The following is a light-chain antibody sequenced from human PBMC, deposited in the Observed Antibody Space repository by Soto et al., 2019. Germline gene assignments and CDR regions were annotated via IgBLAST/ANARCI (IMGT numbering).Light chain of an antibody. J-gene: IGKJ4*01. CDR1: QSISSY. CDR3: QHSYSTPTLC. V-gene: IGKV1-39*01. CDR2: AAS. Sequence: DIQMTQSPSSLSASVGDRVTITCRASQSISSYLNWYQQKPGKAPKLLIYAASSLQSGVPSRFSDSGSGTDFTLTISSLQPEDFATCYCQHSYSTPTLCFGGGTKVEIK.